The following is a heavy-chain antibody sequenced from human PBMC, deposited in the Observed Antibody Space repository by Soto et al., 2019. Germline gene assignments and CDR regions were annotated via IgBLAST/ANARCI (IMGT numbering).Heavy chain of an antibody. D-gene: IGHD3-10*01. Sequence: EMLVVESGGGLVQPGGSLRLSCAASGFTVSSNYMTWVRQVPGKGLEWVSIIYSGGNTYYADSVKGRFXLSRDNSXXXXXXXXXXXXXXDXAVYYCARGILRGVIIYYYYMDVWGKGTTVTVSS. CDR2: IYSGGNT. V-gene: IGHV3-66*01. J-gene: IGHJ6*03. CDR3: ARGILRGVIIYYYYMDV. CDR1: GFTVSSNY.